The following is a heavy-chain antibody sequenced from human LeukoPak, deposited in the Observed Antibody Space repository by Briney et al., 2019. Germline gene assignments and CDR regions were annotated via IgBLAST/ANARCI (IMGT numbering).Heavy chain of an antibody. Sequence: ASVTVSCKASGYTFTGYYMHWVRQAPGQGLERMGWINPNSGGTNYAQKFQGRVTITADNSTSTAYMELSSLRSEDTAVYYCAADTKRGYSYGYWVSVLVYWGQGTLVTVSS. V-gene: IGHV1-2*02. J-gene: IGHJ4*02. CDR3: AADTKRGYSYGYWVSVLVY. CDR2: INPNSGGT. D-gene: IGHD5-18*01. CDR1: GYTFTGYY.